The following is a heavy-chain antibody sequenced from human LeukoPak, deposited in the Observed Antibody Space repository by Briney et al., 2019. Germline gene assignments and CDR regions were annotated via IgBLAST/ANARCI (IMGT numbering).Heavy chain of an antibody. Sequence: ASVKVSCKASGYTFTNYYMHWVRQAPGQGLEWMGISNPSGGSTTYAQKFQGRVTMTRDTSTSTLNMELSSLRSEDTAVYYCARGLWQLDQQILDIWGQGTMVTVSP. V-gene: IGHV1-46*01. CDR3: ARGLWQLDQQILDI. J-gene: IGHJ3*02. CDR2: SNPSGGST. CDR1: GYTFTNYY. D-gene: IGHD1/OR15-1a*01.